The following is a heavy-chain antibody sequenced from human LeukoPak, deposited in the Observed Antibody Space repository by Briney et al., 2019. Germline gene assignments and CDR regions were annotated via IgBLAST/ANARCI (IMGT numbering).Heavy chain of an antibody. D-gene: IGHD5-18*01. CDR1: GFTFGSYW. CDR3: ARVGYSYGYVWGFSGY. V-gene: IGHV3-74*01. Sequence: PGGSLRLSCAASGFTFGSYWMHWVRQAPGKGLVWVSRINSDGSSTSYADSVKGRFTISRDNAKNTLYLQMNSLRAEDTAVYYCARVGYSYGYVWGFSGYWGQGTLVTVSS. J-gene: IGHJ4*02. CDR2: INSDGSST.